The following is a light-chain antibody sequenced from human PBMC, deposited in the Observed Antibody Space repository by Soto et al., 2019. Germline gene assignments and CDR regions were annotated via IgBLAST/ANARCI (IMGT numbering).Light chain of an antibody. CDR2: DAS. CDR3: HQRSNWLWT. V-gene: IGKV3-11*01. Sequence: IVLTQSPATLSLSPGERATLSCRASQSVSSHLAWYQQKPGQAPRLLIYDASNRATGVPARFSGSGSGTDFTLTIRSLEPEDFAVYYCHQRSNWLWTFGQGTKVEMK. J-gene: IGKJ1*01. CDR1: QSVSSH.